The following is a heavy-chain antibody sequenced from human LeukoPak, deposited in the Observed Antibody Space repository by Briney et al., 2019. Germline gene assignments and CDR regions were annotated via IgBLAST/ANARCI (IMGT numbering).Heavy chain of an antibody. J-gene: IGHJ4*02. Sequence: SVQVSCQASGYTFTSYAMHWVRQAPGQRLEWMGWINAGNGNTKYSQRFQGRVTITRDTSAGTAYMELSSLRPEDTAVYYCARDWAAYGYSTDYWGQGTLVTVSS. CDR2: INAGNGNT. V-gene: IGHV1-3*01. D-gene: IGHD5-18*01. CDR1: GYTFTSYA. CDR3: ARDWAAYGYSTDY.